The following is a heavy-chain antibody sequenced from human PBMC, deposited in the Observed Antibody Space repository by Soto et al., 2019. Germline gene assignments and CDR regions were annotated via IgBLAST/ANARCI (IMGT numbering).Heavy chain of an antibody. J-gene: IGHJ4*02. V-gene: IGHV3-30*18. CDR3: AKKHVAGGSRMSLVDY. CDR1: GFTFSSYG. D-gene: IGHD6-13*01. CDR2: ISYDGSNK. Sequence: GGSLRLSCAASGFTFSSYGMHWVRQAPGKGLEWVAVISYDGSNKYYADSVKGRFTIPRDNSKNTLYLQMNSLRAEDTAVYYCAKKHVAGGSRMSLVDYWGQGTLVTVS.